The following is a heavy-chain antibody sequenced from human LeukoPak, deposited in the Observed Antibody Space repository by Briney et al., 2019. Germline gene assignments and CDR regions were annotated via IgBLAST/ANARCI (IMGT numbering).Heavy chain of an antibody. Sequence: ASVKVSCKASGYTFTSYGISWVRQAPGQGLEWMGWISAYNGNTNYAQKLQGRVTITADESTSTAYMELSSLRSEDTAVYYCARDQYYDFWSGYYRGYYFGYWGQGTLVTASS. CDR1: GYTFTSYG. D-gene: IGHD3-3*01. J-gene: IGHJ4*02. V-gene: IGHV1-18*01. CDR2: ISAYNGNT. CDR3: ARDQYYDFWSGYYRGYYFGY.